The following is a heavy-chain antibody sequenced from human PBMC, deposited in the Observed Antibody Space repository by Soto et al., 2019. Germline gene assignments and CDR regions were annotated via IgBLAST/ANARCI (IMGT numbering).Heavy chain of an antibody. CDR3: AREDCSGGSCYSLTIDY. CDR1: GGSISSYY. V-gene: IGHV4-59*01. Sequence: QVQLQESGPGLVKPSETLSLTCTVSGGSISSYYWSWIWQPPGKGLEWIGYIYYSGSTNYNPSLKSRVTISVDTSKNQFSLKLSSVTAADTAVYYCAREDCSGGSCYSLTIDYWGQGTLVTVSS. D-gene: IGHD2-15*01. J-gene: IGHJ4*02. CDR2: IYYSGST.